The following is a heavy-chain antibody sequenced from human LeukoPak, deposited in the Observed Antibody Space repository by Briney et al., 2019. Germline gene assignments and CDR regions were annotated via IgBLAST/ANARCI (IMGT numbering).Heavy chain of an antibody. J-gene: IGHJ4*02. Sequence: GGSLRLSCAASGFTFSSYAMHWVRQAPGKGLEWVAVISYDGSNKYYADSVKGRFTISRDNSKNTLYLQMNSLRAEDTAVYYCARKGGGVDYWGQGTLVTVSS. V-gene: IGHV3-30-3*01. CDR2: ISYDGSNK. CDR1: GFTFSSYA. D-gene: IGHD1-26*01. CDR3: ARKGGGVDY.